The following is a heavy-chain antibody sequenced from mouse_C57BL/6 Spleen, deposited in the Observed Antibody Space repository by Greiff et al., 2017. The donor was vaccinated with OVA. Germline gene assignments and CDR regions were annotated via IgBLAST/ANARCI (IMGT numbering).Heavy chain of an antibody. D-gene: IGHD2-4*01. CDR1: GYSITSGYY. CDR3: ARDSPYDYDDYAMDY. V-gene: IGHV3-6*01. CDR2: ISYDGSN. J-gene: IGHJ4*01. Sequence: EESGPGLVKPSQSLSLTCSVTGYSITSGYYWNWIRQFPGNKLEWMGYISYDGSNNYNPSLKNRISITRDTSKNQFFLKLNSVTTEDTATYYCARDSPYDYDDYAMDYWGQGTSVTVSS.